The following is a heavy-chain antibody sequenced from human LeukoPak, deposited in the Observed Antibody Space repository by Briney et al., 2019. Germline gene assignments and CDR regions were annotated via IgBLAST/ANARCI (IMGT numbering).Heavy chain of an antibody. CDR3: AREVRNEGAVDI. CDR1: GDSISNYY. V-gene: IGHV4-59*12. J-gene: IGHJ3*02. D-gene: IGHD1-14*01. Sequence: SETLSLTCTVSGDSISNYYWSWIRQPPGKGLEWIGYIYHSGSTYYNPSLKSRVTISVDRSKNQFSLKLSSVTAADTAVYYCAREVRNEGAVDIWGQGTMVTVSS. CDR2: IYHSGST.